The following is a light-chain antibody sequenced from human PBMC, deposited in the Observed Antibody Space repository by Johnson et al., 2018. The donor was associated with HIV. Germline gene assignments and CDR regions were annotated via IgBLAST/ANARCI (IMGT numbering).Light chain of an antibody. CDR3: GTWDSSLNAYV. J-gene: IGLJ1*01. CDR2: ENT. CDR1: SSNIGNNY. V-gene: IGLV1-51*02. Sequence: QSVLTQSPSVSAAPGQKVTISCSGSSSNIGNNYISWYQQFPGTAPKLLIYENTQRPSGIPDRFSGSKSGTSATLGITGLQTGDEADYYCGTWDSSLNAYVFGAATKVAVL.